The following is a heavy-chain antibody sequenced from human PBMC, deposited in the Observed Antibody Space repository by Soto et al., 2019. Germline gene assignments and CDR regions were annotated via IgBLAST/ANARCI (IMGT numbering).Heavy chain of an antibody. CDR2: IHYCGST. V-gene: IGHV4-39*01. J-gene: IGHJ4*02. D-gene: IGHD3-22*01. Sequence: QLQLQESGPGLVKPSETLSLTCTVSGDSVTISDYFWGWIRQPPGKGLEWIGSIHYCGSTYYNPSLKSRATISVDTSNKQFSLKQTSVTAADADVYSCAAHDSGGYYAEYWGQGTLVTVSA. CDR1: GDSVTISDYF. CDR3: AAHDSGGYYAEY.